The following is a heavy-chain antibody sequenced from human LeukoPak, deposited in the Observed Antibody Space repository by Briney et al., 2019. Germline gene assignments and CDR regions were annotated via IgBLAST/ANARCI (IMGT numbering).Heavy chain of an antibody. CDR3: ARDLTVVVPAAIGY. CDR1: GYTFTGYY. V-gene: IGHV1-2*02. D-gene: IGHD2-2*01. CDR2: INPNSADT. Sequence: ASVKVSCKASGYTFTGYYIHWVRQAPGQGLEWMGWINPNSADTNYAQKFQGRVTMTRDTSISTAYMELSRLRSDDTAVYYCARDLTVVVPAAIGYWGQGTLVTVSS. J-gene: IGHJ4*02.